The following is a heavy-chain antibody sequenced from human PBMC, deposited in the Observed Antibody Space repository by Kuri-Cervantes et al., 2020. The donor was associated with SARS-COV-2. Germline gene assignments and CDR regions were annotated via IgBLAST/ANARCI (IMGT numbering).Heavy chain of an antibody. CDR3: TTLIDY. CDR2: ISYDGSNK. J-gene: IGHJ4*02. V-gene: IGHV3-30-3*01. Sequence: GGSLRLSCAASGFTFSSYAMHWVRQAPGKGLEWVAVISYDGSNKYYADSVKGRFTISRDNSKTTLYLQMNSLRAEDTAVYYCTTLIDYWGQGALVTVSS. CDR1: GFTFSSYA.